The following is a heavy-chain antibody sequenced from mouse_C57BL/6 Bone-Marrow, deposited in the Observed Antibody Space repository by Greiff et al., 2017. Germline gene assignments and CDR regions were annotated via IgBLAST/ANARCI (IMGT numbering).Heavy chain of an antibody. CDR3: ERGRDAYFDY. V-gene: IGHV1-64*01. J-gene: IGHJ2*01. Sequence: QVQLQQPGAELVKPGASVKLSCKASGYTFTSYWMHWVKRRPGQGLEWIGMIHPNSGSTNYNEKFKSKATLTVDKSSSTAYMQLSSLTSEDSAVYGCERGRDAYFDYWGQGTTLTVSS. CDR2: IHPNSGST. D-gene: IGHD3-3*01. CDR1: GYTFTSYW.